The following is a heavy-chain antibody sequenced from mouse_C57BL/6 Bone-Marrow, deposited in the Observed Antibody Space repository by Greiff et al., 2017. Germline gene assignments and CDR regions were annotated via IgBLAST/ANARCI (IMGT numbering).Heavy chain of an antibody. CDR2: INPSSGYT. J-gene: IGHJ3*01. V-gene: IGHV1-7*01. Sequence: VQLQESGAELAKPGASVKLSCKASGYTFTSYWMHWVNQRPGQGLEWIGYINPSSGYTKYNQKFKDKATLTADKSSSTAYMQLSSLTYEDSSVYYCAEGSSGFAWFAYWGQGTLVTVSA. CDR3: AEGSSGFAWFAY. CDR1: GYTFTSYW. D-gene: IGHD3-2*02.